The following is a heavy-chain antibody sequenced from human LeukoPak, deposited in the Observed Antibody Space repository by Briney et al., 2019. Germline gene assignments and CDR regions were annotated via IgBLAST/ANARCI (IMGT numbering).Heavy chain of an antibody. J-gene: IGHJ6*03. CDR3: ARKGRLYSSSLYYYYYYYMDV. V-gene: IGHV4-34*01. Sequence: PSETLFLTCAVYGGSFSGYYWSWIRQPPGKGLEWIGEINHSGSTNYNPSLKSRVTISVDTSKNQFSLKLSSVTAADTAVYYCARKGRLYSSSLYYYYYYYMDVWGKGTTVTVSS. CDR2: INHSGST. CDR1: GGSFSGYY. D-gene: IGHD6-6*01.